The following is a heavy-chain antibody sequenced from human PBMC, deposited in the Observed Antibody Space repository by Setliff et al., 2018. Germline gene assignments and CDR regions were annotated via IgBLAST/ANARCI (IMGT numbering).Heavy chain of an antibody. CDR3: AGPFDVGPYPRPIDGLDL. J-gene: IGHJ3*01. CDR2: INPNSGGR. D-gene: IGHD3-9*01. V-gene: IGHV1-2*02. Sequence: VSCKASGYIFRAYYIHWVRQAPGQGLEWMGWINPNSGGREYAEAFQGRITMTGDTSIKTAFMELSGLTSDDTAVYYCAGPFDVGPYPRPIDGLDLWGQGTRVTV. CDR1: GYIFRAYY.